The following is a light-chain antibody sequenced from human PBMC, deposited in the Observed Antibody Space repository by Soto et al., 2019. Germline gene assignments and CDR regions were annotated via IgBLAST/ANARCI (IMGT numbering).Light chain of an antibody. V-gene: IGKV1-39*01. CDR2: AAS. J-gene: IGKJ3*01. Sequence: DIQMTQSPSSLSASVGDRVTITCRASQIIGNYLNWYQQKPGKAPKFLIYAASALQSGVPSRFSGSGSGTDFTLTINSLQPEDFATYYCQQTYNTPFTFGPGTKVDIK. CDR1: QIIGNY. CDR3: QQTYNTPFT.